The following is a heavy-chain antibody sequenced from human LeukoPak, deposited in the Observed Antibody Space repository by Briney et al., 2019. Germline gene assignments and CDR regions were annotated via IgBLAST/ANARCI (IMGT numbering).Heavy chain of an antibody. J-gene: IGHJ4*02. V-gene: IGHV4-39*01. D-gene: IGHD6-6*01. CDR1: GGSISSSSYY. CDR2: IYYSGST. CDR3: ARVSGIAARQGFDY. Sequence: SETLSLTCTVSGGSISSSSYYWGWIRQPPGKGLEWIGSIYYSGSTYYNPSLKSRVTISVDTSKNQFSLKLSSVTAADTAVYYCARVSGIAARQGFDYWGQGTLVTVSS.